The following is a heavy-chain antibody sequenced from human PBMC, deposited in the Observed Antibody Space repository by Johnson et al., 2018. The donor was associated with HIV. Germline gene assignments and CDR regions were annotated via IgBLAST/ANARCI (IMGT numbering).Heavy chain of an antibody. Sequence: VQVVESGGGLVQPGGSRRVSCAASGFTVSSNYMSWVRQATGKGLEWVSAIGTAGDTYYPGSVKVRFTISRENAKNSLYLQMNSLRAGDTAVYYCAREDSGSTGAFDIWGQGTRVTVSS. V-gene: IGHV3-13*01. CDR2: IGTAGDT. D-gene: IGHD1-26*01. J-gene: IGHJ3*02. CDR1: GFTVSSNY. CDR3: AREDSGSTGAFDI.